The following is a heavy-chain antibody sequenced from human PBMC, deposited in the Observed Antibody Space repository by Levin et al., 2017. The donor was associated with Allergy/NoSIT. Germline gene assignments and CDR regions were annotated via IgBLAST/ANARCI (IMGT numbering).Heavy chain of an antibody. J-gene: IGHJ4*02. D-gene: IGHD3-22*01. CDR1: GFTFSSYE. V-gene: IGHV3-48*03. Sequence: GGSLRLSCAASGFTFSSYEMNWVRQAPGKGLEWVSYISSSGSTIYYADSVKGRFTISRDNAKNSLYLQMNSLRAEDMAVYYCARVVIRGYYFDYWGQGTLVTVSS. CDR3: ARVVIRGYYFDY. CDR2: ISSSGSTI.